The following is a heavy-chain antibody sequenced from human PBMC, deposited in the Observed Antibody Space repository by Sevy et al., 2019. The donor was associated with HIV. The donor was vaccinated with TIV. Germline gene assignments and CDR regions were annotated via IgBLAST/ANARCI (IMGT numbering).Heavy chain of an antibody. V-gene: IGHV3-53*01. CDR2: IYSGEYT. Sequence: GGSLRLSCAASGFTVSSKYMIWVRQAPGKGLEWVSVIYSGEYTYYADSVKGRFTISRDISKNTLNLEMNNLRAEDTAIYYCATTSTPLYYYALDVWGQGTTVTVSS. CDR1: GFTVSSKY. J-gene: IGHJ6*02. D-gene: IGHD1-26*01. CDR3: ATTSTPLYYYALDV.